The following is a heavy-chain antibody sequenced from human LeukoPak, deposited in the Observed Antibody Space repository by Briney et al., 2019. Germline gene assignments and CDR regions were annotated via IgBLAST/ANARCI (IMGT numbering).Heavy chain of an antibody. Sequence: SETLSLTCTVSGGSISSYYWSRIRQPPGKGLEWIGYIYYSGSTYYNPSLKSRVTISVDTSKNQFSLKLSSVTAADTAVYYCARDLGEENYFDYWGQGTLVTVSS. CDR3: ARDLGEENYFDY. V-gene: IGHV4-59*12. D-gene: IGHD3-16*01. CDR2: IYYSGST. CDR1: GGSISSYY. J-gene: IGHJ4*02.